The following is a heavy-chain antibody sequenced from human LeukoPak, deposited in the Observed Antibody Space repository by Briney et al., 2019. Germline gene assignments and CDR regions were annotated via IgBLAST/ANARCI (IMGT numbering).Heavy chain of an antibody. J-gene: IGHJ3*02. D-gene: IGHD3-16*01. CDR1: GLIFDDYT. V-gene: IGHV3-21*01. Sequence: GGSLRLSCAASGLIFDDYTMHWVRQAPGKGLEWVSSISTSSSYIYYADSVKGRFTISRDNAKNSLYLQMNSLRAEDTAVYYCARVGVLVTAFDIWGQGTMVTVSS. CDR2: ISTSSSYI. CDR3: ARVGVLVTAFDI.